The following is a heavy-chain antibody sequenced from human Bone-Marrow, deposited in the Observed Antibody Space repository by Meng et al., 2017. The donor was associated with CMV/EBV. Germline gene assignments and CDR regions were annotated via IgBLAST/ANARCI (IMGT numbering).Heavy chain of an antibody. Sequence: QVRLVKVGAEVKKPGSSVKVSCKASGGTFSSYAISWVRQAPGQGLEWMGGIIPIFGTANYAQKFQGRVTITADESTSTAYMELSSLRSEDTAVYYCARDNYDSSGFRPSTYFDYWGQGTLVTASS. J-gene: IGHJ4*02. D-gene: IGHD3-22*01. V-gene: IGHV1-69*12. CDR3: ARDNYDSSGFRPSTYFDY. CDR2: IIPIFGTA. CDR1: GGTFSSYA.